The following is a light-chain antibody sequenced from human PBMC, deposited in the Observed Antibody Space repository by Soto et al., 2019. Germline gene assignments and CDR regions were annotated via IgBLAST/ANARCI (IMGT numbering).Light chain of an antibody. V-gene: IGKV1-33*01. CDR1: QDISNY. Sequence: DIQMTQSPSSLSASVGDRVTITCQASQDISNYLNWYQQKPGKAPKLLIYKATTLETGVPSRFSGSGSETEFTLTISSLQPDDLGTYYCQQYNNYFTFGQGTKVDIK. CDR3: QQYNNYFT. J-gene: IGKJ1*01. CDR2: KAT.